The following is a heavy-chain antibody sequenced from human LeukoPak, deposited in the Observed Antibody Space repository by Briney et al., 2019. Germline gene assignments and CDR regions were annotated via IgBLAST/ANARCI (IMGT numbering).Heavy chain of an antibody. J-gene: IGHJ6*02. V-gene: IGHV1-69*13. CDR2: IIPIFGTA. Sequence: ASVKVSCKASGGTFSSYAISWVRQAPGQGLEWMGGIIPIFGTANYAQKFQGRVTIIADESTSTAYMELSSLRSEDTAVYYCARVSIAARSPYYYGMDVWGQGTTVTVTS. D-gene: IGHD6-6*01. CDR1: GGTFSSYA. CDR3: ARVSIAARSPYYYGMDV.